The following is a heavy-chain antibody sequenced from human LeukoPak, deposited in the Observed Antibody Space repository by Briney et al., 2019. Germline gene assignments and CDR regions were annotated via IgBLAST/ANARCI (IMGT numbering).Heavy chain of an antibody. CDR3: AELGITMIGGV. CDR1: GFTFSSYG. CDR2: ISSSGSTI. V-gene: IGHV3-48*04. D-gene: IGHD3-10*02. Sequence: GGSLRLSCAASGFTFSSYGMSWVHQAPGKGLEWVSYISSSGSTIYYADSVKGRFTISRDNAKNSLYLQMNSLRAEDTAVYYCAELGITMIGGVWGKGTTVTISS. J-gene: IGHJ6*04.